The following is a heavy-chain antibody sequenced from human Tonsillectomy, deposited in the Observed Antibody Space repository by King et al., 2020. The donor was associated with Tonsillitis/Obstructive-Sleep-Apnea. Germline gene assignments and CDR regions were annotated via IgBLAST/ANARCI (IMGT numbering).Heavy chain of an antibody. Sequence: VQLVESGGGLVKPGGSLRLSCAASGFTFSDYYMSWIRQAPGKGLEWVSYISSGGSAIFYADSMKGRFTISRDNAKNSLYLQVNSLRVEDTAVYYCARGQSYNSYYMDVGGKGTTVTVSS. CDR1: GFTFSDYY. CDR2: ISSGGSAI. CDR3: ARGQSYNSYYMDV. V-gene: IGHV3-11*01. J-gene: IGHJ6*03.